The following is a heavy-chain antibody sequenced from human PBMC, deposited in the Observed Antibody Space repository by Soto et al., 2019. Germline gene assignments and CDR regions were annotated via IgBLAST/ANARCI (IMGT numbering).Heavy chain of an antibody. J-gene: IGHJ5*02. V-gene: IGHV1-18*04. D-gene: IGHD3-16*01. CDR1: FYSNADNG. Sequence: SSGKVSCAAPFYSNADNGISWGLQGPGQGLKWMGWISAYNGNTNYAQKLQGRVTMNTDTSTSTAYMELRSLRSDDTAVYYGASRWAVADSVMLCSCGRGTSVTGS. CDR2: ISAYNGNT. CDR3: ASRWAVADSVMLCS.